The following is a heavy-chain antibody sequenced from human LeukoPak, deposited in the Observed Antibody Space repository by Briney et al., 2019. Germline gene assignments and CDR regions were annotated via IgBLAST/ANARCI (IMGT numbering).Heavy chain of an antibody. J-gene: IGHJ4*02. CDR3: ARGRDYGSHFDF. Sequence: ASLKGSCKASVYTFTAAYMSVVRHAPGELLECMGIINPSGGSTSYAQNFHGRLTMTRDTSTSTVYMELSSLRSEDTAMYYCARGRDYGSHFDFWGQGTLVTVSS. V-gene: IGHV1-46*01. CDR2: INPSGGST. CDR1: VYTFTAAY. D-gene: IGHD3-10*01.